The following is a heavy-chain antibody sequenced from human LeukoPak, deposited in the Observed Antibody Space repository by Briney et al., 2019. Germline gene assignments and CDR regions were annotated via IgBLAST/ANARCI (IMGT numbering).Heavy chain of an antibody. Sequence: GGSLRLSCEASGFTFSNYWMSWVRQAPGKGLEWVANVKQDGSEKKYVDSVKGRFTISRDNAKNSLYLQMNSLRVEDTAVYYCARNGYYDNNGYYPLDYWGQGTLVTVSS. V-gene: IGHV3-7*01. CDR2: VKQDGSEK. CDR1: GFTFSNYW. CDR3: ARNGYYDNNGYYPLDY. J-gene: IGHJ4*02. D-gene: IGHD3-22*01.